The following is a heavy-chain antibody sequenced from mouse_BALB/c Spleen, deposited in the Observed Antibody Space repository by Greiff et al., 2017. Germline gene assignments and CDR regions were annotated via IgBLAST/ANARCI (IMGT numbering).Heavy chain of an antibody. CDR1: GFTFSSFG. Sequence: EVMLVESGGGLVQPGGSRKLSCAASGFTFSSFGMHWVRQAPEKGLEWVAYISSGISTIYYADTVKGRFTISRDNPKNTLFLQMTSLRSEDTAMYYCARSGLLYYFDYWGQGTTLTVSS. CDR3: ARSGLLYYFDY. D-gene: IGHD1-1*01. CDR2: ISSGISTI. V-gene: IGHV5-17*02. J-gene: IGHJ2*01.